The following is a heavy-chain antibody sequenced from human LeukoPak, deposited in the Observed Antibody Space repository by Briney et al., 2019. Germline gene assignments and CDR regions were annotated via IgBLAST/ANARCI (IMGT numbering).Heavy chain of an antibody. CDR2: IHPNSGGT. CDR1: GYTLTSYF. Sequence: GASVKVSCKASGYTLTSYFIHWVRQAPGQGLEWMGWIHPNSGGTNYAQKFQGRVTMTGDTSISTAYMELSRLRSDDTAVYYCAREISYIVVVPAGSLDYWGQGTLVTVSS. CDR3: AREISYIVVVPAGSLDY. J-gene: IGHJ4*02. D-gene: IGHD2-2*01. V-gene: IGHV1-2*02.